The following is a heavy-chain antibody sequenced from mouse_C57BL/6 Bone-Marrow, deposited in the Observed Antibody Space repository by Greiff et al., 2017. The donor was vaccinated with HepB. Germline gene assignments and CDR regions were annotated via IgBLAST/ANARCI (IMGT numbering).Heavy chain of an antibody. CDR2: IYPGDGDT. CDR1: GYAFSSSW. J-gene: IGHJ4*01. D-gene: IGHD1-1*01. V-gene: IGHV1-82*01. Sequence: QVQLKQSGPELVKPGASVKISCKASGYAFSSSWMNWVKQRPGKGLEWIGRIYPGDGDTNYNGKFKGKATLTADKSSRTAYMQLSSLTSEDSAVYFCANYSASGYGGDSCGERTSVTVSS. CDR3: ANYSASGYGGDS.